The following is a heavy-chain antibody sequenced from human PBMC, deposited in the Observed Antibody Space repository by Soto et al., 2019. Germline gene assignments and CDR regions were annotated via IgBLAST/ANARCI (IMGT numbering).Heavy chain of an antibody. CDR1: GGSISGYY. V-gene: IGHV4-31*03. Sequence: PSETLSLTCTVSGGSISGYYWSWIRQHPGKGLEWIGYIYYSGSTYYNPSLKSRVTISVDTSKNQFSLKLSSVTAADTAVYYCARSHGNFDYWGQGTLVTVSS. CDR3: ARSHGNFDY. J-gene: IGHJ4*02. D-gene: IGHD1-26*01. CDR2: IYYSGST.